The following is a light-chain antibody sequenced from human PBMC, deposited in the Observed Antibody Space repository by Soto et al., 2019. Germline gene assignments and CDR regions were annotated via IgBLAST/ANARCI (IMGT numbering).Light chain of an antibody. CDR3: SSYAGSNNWV. CDR1: SRDVGGYNY. CDR2: EVS. Sequence: QSALTQPPSASGSPGQSVTISCTGTSRDVGGYNYVSWYQQHPDKSPKLMIFEVSKWPSGVPARFSGSKSGNTASLTVSGLQVEDEAGYYCSSYAGSNNWVFGGGTKLTVL. V-gene: IGLV2-8*01. J-gene: IGLJ3*02.